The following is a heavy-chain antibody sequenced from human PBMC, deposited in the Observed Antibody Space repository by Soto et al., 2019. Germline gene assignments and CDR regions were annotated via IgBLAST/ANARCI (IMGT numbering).Heavy chain of an antibody. J-gene: IGHJ1*01. CDR3: ARAPRWSGSYRSAAERYFQH. D-gene: IGHD1-26*01. CDR2: ISAYNGNT. V-gene: IGHV1-18*04. Sequence: QVQLVQSGAEVKKPGASVKVSCKASGYTFTSYGISWVRQAPGQGLEWMGWISAYNGNTNYAQKLQGRVTMTTDTPTSTAYMELRSLRSDDTAVYYCARAPRWSGSYRSAAERYFQHWGQGTLVTVSS. CDR1: GYTFTSYG.